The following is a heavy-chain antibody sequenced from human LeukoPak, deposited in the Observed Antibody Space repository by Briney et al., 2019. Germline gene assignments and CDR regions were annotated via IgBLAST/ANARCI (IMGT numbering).Heavy chain of an antibody. CDR1: GGSISSYY. V-gene: IGHV4-59*08. D-gene: IGHD3-22*01. CDR2: IYYSGST. CDR3: DRSSGYGLLNI. J-gene: IGHJ3*02. Sequence: SETLSLTCTVSGGSISSYYWSWIRQPPGKGLEWIGYIYYSGSTNYNPSLKSRVTISVDTSRNQFSVKLNSVTAADTAVYYCDRSSGYGLLNIWGQGTMVTVSS.